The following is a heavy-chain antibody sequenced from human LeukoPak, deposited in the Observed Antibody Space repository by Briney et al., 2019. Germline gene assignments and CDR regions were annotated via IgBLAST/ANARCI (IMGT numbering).Heavy chain of an antibody. D-gene: IGHD3-22*01. J-gene: IGHJ4*02. CDR1: GGSISSYY. CDR2: IYTSGST. Sequence: SETLSLTCTVSGGSISSYYWSWIRQPAGKGLEWIGRIYTSGSTNYNPSLKSRVTMSVDTSKNQFSLKLSSVTAADTAVYYCARDYYDSSGYYVFDYWGQGTLVTVSS. CDR3: ARDYYDSSGYYVFDY. V-gene: IGHV4-4*07.